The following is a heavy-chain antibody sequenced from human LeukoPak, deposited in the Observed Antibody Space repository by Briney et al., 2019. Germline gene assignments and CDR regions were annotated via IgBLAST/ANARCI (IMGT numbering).Heavy chain of an antibody. CDR2: INHSGST. J-gene: IGHJ5*02. V-gene: IGHV4-34*01. CDR1: GGSFSGYY. D-gene: IGHD3-10*01. Sequence: TSETLSLTCAVYGGSFSGYYWSWIRQPPGKGLEWIGEINHSGSTNYNPSLKSRVTISVDTSKNQFSLKLSSVTAVDTAVYYCARRPPLWFGPRRWFDPWGQGTLVTVSS. CDR3: ARRPPLWFGPRRWFDP.